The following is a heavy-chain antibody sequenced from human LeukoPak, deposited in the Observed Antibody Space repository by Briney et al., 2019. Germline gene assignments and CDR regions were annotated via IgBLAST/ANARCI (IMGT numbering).Heavy chain of an antibody. V-gene: IGHV3-30*04. CDR1: GFTFSTYA. CDR2: ILSHGRNE. CDR3: ARGAVADDFDY. Sequence: PGGSLRLSCAASGFTFSTYAMHWVRQAPGKGLEWVAVILSHGRNEYYADSLKGRFSISRDNSKDTLYLQVSSPRADDTAVYYCARGAVADDFDYWGQGTLVTVSS. J-gene: IGHJ4*02. D-gene: IGHD6-19*01.